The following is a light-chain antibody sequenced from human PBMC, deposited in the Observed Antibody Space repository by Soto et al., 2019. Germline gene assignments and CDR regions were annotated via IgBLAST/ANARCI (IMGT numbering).Light chain of an antibody. CDR3: QQYGSSGT. CDR2: GAS. J-gene: IGKJ1*01. Sequence: EIFLTQSPGTLSLSQGEIATLSCRASQSVSNNYLAWYQQKPGQAPRLLIYGASNRATGIPDRFSGSGSGTDFTLTISRLEPEDFAVYYCQQYGSSGTFGQGTKVDI. CDR1: QSVSNNY. V-gene: IGKV3-20*01.